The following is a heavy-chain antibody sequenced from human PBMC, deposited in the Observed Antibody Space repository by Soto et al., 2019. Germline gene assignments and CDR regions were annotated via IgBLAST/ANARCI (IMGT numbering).Heavy chain of an antibody. Sequence: QVQLQQWGAGLLKPSETLSLTCAVYGGSFSGYYWSWIRQPPGKGLEWIGEINHSGSTNYNPSLNSRVTISVATSKNHFSLKLSSVTAADTAVYYCARVTGRYYYGMDVWGQGTTVTVSS. J-gene: IGHJ6*02. CDR2: INHSGST. CDR3: ARVTGRYYYGMDV. CDR1: GGSFSGYY. V-gene: IGHV4-34*01.